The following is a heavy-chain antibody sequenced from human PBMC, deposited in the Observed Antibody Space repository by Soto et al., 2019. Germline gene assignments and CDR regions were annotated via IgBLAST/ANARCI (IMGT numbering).Heavy chain of an antibody. CDR1: GGSLSSSSYY. Sequence: PSETLSLTCTVSGGSLSSSSYYWGWIRQPPGKGLEWIGSIYYSGSTYYNPSLKSRVTISVDTSKNQFSLKLSSVTAADTAVYYCARPRVDCSGGSCYSNYYYGMDVWGQGTTVTVSS. J-gene: IGHJ6*02. V-gene: IGHV4-39*01. CDR3: ARPRVDCSGGSCYSNYYYGMDV. CDR2: IYYSGST. D-gene: IGHD2-15*01.